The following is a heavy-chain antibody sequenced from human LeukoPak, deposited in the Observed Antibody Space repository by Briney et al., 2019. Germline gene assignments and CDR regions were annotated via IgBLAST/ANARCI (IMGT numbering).Heavy chain of an antibody. D-gene: IGHD2-2*01. CDR3: TRDSRWGGVPVPKMDV. CDR2: ISHSGST. Sequence: SETLSLTCAVSGASFSGYYWSWIRQAPGKGLEWIGQISHSGSTNYNPSLKSRVTIPVDTIKRHFSLNLTSVTVADTALYYCTRDSRWGGVPVPKMDVWGKGTTVTVSS. J-gene: IGHJ6*04. CDR1: GASFSGYY. V-gene: IGHV4-34*01.